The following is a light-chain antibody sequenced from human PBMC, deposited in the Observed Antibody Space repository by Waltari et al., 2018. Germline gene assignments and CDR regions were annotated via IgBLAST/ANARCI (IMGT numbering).Light chain of an antibody. CDR3: AAWDDSLHGPV. CDR1: SSNIGTYA. V-gene: IGLV1-44*01. CDR2: SNN. Sequence: QSVVTQPPSASGTPGQRGTMSCSGSSSNIGTYAVTWYQQLPGTAPKLLIYSNNQRPSGVPDRFSGSKSGTSASLAIRGLQSEDEADYYCAAWDDSLHGPVFGTGTKVTVL. J-gene: IGLJ1*01.